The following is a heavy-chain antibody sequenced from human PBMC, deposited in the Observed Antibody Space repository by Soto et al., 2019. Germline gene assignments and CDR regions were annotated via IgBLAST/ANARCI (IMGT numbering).Heavy chain of an antibody. J-gene: IGHJ4*02. Sequence: GGSLRLSCATSGFTFSDYYMSWIRQAPGKGLEWVSYISSSGSTIYYADSVKGRFTISRDNAKNSLYLQMNSLRAEDTAVYYCARSKIEVVVAAAIDYWGQGTLVTVSS. D-gene: IGHD2-15*01. CDR3: ARSKIEVVVAAAIDY. CDR2: ISSSGSTI. V-gene: IGHV3-11*01. CDR1: GFTFSDYY.